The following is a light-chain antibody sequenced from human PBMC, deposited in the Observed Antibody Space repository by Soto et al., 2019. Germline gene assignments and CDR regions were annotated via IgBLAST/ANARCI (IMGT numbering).Light chain of an antibody. CDR1: QSFNSIY. Sequence: EIVLTQSPGTLSLSPGERATLSCRASQSFNSIYLAWYQQKPGQAPRLLIYGASSRATGIPDRFSGSGSGTDFTLTISSLQPEDFATYYCQQSYSTPPGTFGQGTKVDNK. V-gene: IGKV3-20*01. CDR3: QQSYSTPPGT. CDR2: GAS. J-gene: IGKJ1*01.